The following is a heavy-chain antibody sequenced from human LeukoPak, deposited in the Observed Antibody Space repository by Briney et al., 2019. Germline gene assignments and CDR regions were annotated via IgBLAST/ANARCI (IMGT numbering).Heavy chain of an antibody. Sequence: SETLSLTCSVSGDSISSNSYYWGWIRQPPGKGLEWIGSIYYSGSTYYNPSLKSRVTISVDTSKNQFSLKLSSVTAADTAMYFCARGVLQDYYDSSGFHHRGGVDYWGPGTLVTVSS. D-gene: IGHD3-22*01. CDR3: ARGVLQDYYDSSGFHHRGGVDY. CDR2: IYYSGST. J-gene: IGHJ4*02. V-gene: IGHV4-39*01. CDR1: GDSISSNSYY.